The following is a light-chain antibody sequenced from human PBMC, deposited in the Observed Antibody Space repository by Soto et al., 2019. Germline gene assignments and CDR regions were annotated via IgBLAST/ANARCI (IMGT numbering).Light chain of an antibody. Sequence: QSVLTQPASVSGSPGQSITISCTGTGSDIGYYNYVSWYQHHPGKAPKLMIYEVSNRPSGVSNRFSGSKSGNTASLTISGLQAEDEADYYCNSYTTSSTYVFGSGTKVTVL. CDR2: EVS. CDR1: GSDIGYYNY. V-gene: IGLV2-14*01. CDR3: NSYTTSSTYV. J-gene: IGLJ1*01.